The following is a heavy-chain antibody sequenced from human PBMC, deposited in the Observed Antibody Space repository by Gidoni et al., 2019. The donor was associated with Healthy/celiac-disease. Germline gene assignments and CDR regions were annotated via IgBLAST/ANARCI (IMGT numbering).Heavy chain of an antibody. Sequence: QVQLQQWGAGLLKPSETLSLTCAVYGGSFSGYYWSWIRQPPGKGLEVIGEINHSGSTNYNPSLKSRVTISVDTSKNQFSLKLSSVTAADTAVYYCARGKITMVRGPRSYYYYGMDVWGQGTTVTVSS. CDR3: ARGKITMVRGPRSYYYYGMDV. CDR1: GGSFSGYY. V-gene: IGHV4-34*01. J-gene: IGHJ6*02. CDR2: INHSGST. D-gene: IGHD3-10*01.